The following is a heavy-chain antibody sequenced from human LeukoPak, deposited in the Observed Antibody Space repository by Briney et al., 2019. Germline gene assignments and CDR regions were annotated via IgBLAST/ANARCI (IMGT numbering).Heavy chain of an antibody. CDR3: ATYSSLNTREFQY. J-gene: IGHJ1*01. Sequence: GSLRLSCAASGFTFSSYWMSWVRQAPGKGLQWVANIKLDGSENYYVDSVRGRFTISRDNAKNSLFLQMNRLRAEDTAVYYCATYSSLNTREFQYWGQGTLVTVSP. CDR1: GFTFSSYW. V-gene: IGHV3-7*01. D-gene: IGHD3-22*01. CDR2: IKLDGSEN.